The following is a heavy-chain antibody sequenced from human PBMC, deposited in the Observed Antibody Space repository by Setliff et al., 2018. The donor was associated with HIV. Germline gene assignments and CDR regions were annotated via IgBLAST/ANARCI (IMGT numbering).Heavy chain of an antibody. CDR1: GYTFSDFY. J-gene: IGHJ6*03. CDR2: INPNSGNT. D-gene: IGHD6-13*01. V-gene: IGHV1-8*02. CDR3: ARAQQQLVLPSFYYYYYMDV. Sequence: ASVKVSCKASGYTFSDFYIHWVRQAPGQGLEWMGWINPNSGNTGYAQKFQGRVTMTRNTSISTAYMELSSLRSEDTAVYYCARAQQQLVLPSFYYYYYMDVWGKGTTVTVSS.